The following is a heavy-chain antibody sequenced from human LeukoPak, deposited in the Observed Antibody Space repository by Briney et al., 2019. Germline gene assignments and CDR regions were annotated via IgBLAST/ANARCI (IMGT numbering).Heavy chain of an antibody. CDR1: GYTLTELS. CDR2: FDPEDGET. J-gene: IGHJ6*02. Sequence: ASVNVSCKVSGYTLTELSMHWVRQAPGKGLEWMGGFDPEDGETIYAQKFQGRVTMTEDTSTDTAYMELSSLRSEDTAVYCCATDRGRGYCSGGSCYSPYYYGMDVWGQGTTVTVSS. CDR3: ATDRGRGYCSGGSCYSPYYYGMDV. V-gene: IGHV1-24*01. D-gene: IGHD2-15*01.